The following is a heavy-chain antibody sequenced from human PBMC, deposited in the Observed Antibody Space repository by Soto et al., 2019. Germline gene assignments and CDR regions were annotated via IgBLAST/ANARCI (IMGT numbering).Heavy chain of an antibody. Sequence: QVQLVQSGAEVKKPGASGKGSCKASGYTFTPYDINWVRQAPGQGLEWMGWMNPYTGKAGYAQKFQGRVTMTRDNAISTADMELSGLRSEDTAVYYCARRKERSGPNYFHYWGQGTLVTVSS. V-gene: IGHV1-8*01. CDR3: ARRKERSGPNYFHY. CDR1: GYTFTPYD. D-gene: IGHD6-25*01. J-gene: IGHJ4*02. CDR2: MNPYTGKA.